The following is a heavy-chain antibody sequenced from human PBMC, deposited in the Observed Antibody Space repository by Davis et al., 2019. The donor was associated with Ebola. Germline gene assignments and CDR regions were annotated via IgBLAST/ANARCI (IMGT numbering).Heavy chain of an antibody. Sequence: PSETLSLTCTVSGGSFSSGGYYWSWIRQPPGKGLEWIGEINHSGSTNYNPSLKSRVTISVDTSKNQFSLKLSSVTAADTAVYYCARAIYCSSTSCYYYYYMDVWGKGTTVTVSS. V-gene: IGHV4-34*01. J-gene: IGHJ6*03. CDR2: INHSGST. D-gene: IGHD2-2*01. CDR1: GGSFSSGGYY. CDR3: ARAIYCSSTSCYYYYYMDV.